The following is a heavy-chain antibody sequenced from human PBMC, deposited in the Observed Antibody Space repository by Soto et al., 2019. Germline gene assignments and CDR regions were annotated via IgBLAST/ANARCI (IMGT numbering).Heavy chain of an antibody. CDR1: GGSISSYY. V-gene: IGHV4-59*01. J-gene: IGHJ4*02. CDR3: AKDPQQLIVYFEY. Sequence: SEPLSLTCTVSGGSISSYYWSWIRQPPGKGLEWIGYIYYSGSTNYNPSLKSRVTISVDTSKNQFSLKLSSVTAADTAVYYCAKDPQQLIVYFEYWGQGTQVTVSS. D-gene: IGHD6-13*01. CDR2: IYYSGST.